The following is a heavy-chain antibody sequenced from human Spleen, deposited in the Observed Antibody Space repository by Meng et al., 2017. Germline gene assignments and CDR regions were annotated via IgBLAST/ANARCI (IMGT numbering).Heavy chain of an antibody. V-gene: IGHV4-34*01. CDR1: GGSFSDYA. Sequence: QVPLPRAGAERLTPLGSLSLSCGVLGGSFSDYARSGICQPPGKGLEWIGEFNHSGRTNYNPSLKSRVTISVDMSKIHFSLKLSSVPAADSAVYYFARGPTTVAHDFDYWGQGTLVTVSS. CDR3: ARGPTTVAHDFDY. D-gene: IGHD4-11*01. J-gene: IGHJ4*02. CDR2: FNHSGRT.